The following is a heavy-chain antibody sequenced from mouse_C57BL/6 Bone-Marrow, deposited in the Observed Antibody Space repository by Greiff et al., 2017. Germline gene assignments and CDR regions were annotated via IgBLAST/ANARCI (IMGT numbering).Heavy chain of an antibody. J-gene: IGHJ2*01. CDR1: GFNIKDDY. CDR2: IDPENGDT. D-gene: IGHD1-1*01. V-gene: IGHV14-4*01. CDR3: TTRGYDSVYFDY. Sequence: VQLQQPGAELVRPGASVKLSCTASGFNIKDDYMTWVKQRPEQGLEWIGWIDPENGDTEYASKFQGKATITADTSSNTAYLQLSSLTSEDTAVYYCTTRGYDSVYFDYWGQGTTLTVSS.